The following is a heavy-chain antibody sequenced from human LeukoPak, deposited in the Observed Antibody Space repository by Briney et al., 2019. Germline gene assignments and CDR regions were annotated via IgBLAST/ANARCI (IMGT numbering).Heavy chain of an antibody. J-gene: IGHJ3*02. CDR3: AKDQNWNYVKAFDI. Sequence: GGSLRLSCAASGFTFSSYSMYWVRQAPGKGLEWVSAISGSGGSTYYADSVKGRFTISRDNSKNTLYLQMNSLRAEDTAVYYCAKDQNWNYVKAFDIWGQGTMVTVSS. CDR1: GFTFSSYS. CDR2: ISGSGGST. D-gene: IGHD1-7*01. V-gene: IGHV3-23*01.